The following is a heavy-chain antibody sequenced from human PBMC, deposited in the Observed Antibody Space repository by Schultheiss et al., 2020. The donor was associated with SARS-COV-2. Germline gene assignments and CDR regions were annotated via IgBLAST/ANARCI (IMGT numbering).Heavy chain of an antibody. V-gene: IGHV4-34*01. J-gene: IGHJ4*02. CDR3: AGHRITMVQGVITS. CDR2: INHSGST. Sequence: SETLSLTCAVYGGSFRGYYWSWLRQPPGKGLEWIGEINHSGSTNYNPSLKSRVTISVDTSKNQFSLKLSSVTAADTAVYYCAGHRITMVQGVITSWGQGTLVTVSS. D-gene: IGHD3-10*01. CDR1: GGSFRGYY.